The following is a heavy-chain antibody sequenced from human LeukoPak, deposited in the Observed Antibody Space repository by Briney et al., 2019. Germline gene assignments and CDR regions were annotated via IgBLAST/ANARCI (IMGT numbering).Heavy chain of an antibody. D-gene: IGHD3-22*01. CDR2: INPSGGST. CDR3: ARVPPLDYDSSGYFDY. CDR1: GYTFTSYY. J-gene: IGHJ4*02. V-gene: IGHV1-46*01. Sequence: ASVKVSCKASGYTFTSYYMHWVRQAPGQGLEWMGIINPSGGSTSYAQKFQGRVTMTRDTSTSTVYMELSSLRSEDTAVYYCARVPPLDYDSSGYFDYWGQGTLVTVSS.